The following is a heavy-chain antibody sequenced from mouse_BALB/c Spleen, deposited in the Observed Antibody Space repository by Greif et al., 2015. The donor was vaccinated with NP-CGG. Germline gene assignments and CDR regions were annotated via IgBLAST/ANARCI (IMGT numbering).Heavy chain of an antibody. V-gene: IGHV1-80*01. Sequence: SGAELVRPGSSVKISCKASGYAFSSYWMNWVKQRPGQGLEWIGQIYPGDGDTNYNGKFKGKATLTADKSSSTAYMQLSSLTSEDSAVYFCARWLLRRAYWGQGTLVTVSA. D-gene: IGHD2-3*01. J-gene: IGHJ3*01. CDR3: ARWLLRRAY. CDR2: IYPGDGDT. CDR1: GYAFSSYW.